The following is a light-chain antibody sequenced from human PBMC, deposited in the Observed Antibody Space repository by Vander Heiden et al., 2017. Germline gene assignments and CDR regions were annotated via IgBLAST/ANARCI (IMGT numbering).Light chain of an antibody. Sequence: SYVLTPPPSVSVAPGQTARTTCRGSNLGSKSVHWCQQKPGQAPVLVVYDDSDRPSGIPERFSGSNSGNTATLTISRVEAGDEADYYCQVWDSSRDHPDWVFGGGTKLTVL. CDR1: NLGSKS. V-gene: IGLV3-21*02. J-gene: IGLJ3*02. CDR2: DDS. CDR3: QVWDSSRDHPDWV.